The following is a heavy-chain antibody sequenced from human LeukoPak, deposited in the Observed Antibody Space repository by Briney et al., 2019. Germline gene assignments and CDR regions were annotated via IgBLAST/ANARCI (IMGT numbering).Heavy chain of an antibody. D-gene: IGHD6-19*01. J-gene: IGHJ4*02. CDR1: GFTVSSNY. Sequence: GGSLRLSCAASGFTVSSNYMSWVRQAPGKGLEWVSVIYSGGSTYYGDSVKGRFTISRDNSKNTLYLQMNSLRAEDTAVYYCARGLKYSTGWYYFDNWGQGTLVTVSS. CDR3: ARGLKYSTGWYYFDN. CDR2: IYSGGST. V-gene: IGHV3-53*01.